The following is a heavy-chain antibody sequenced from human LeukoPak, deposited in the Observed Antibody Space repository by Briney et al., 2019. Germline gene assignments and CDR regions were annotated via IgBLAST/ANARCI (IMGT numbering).Heavy chain of an antibody. CDR3: ARDGWVDY. Sequence: GGSLRLSCAASGFTFSSYEMNWVRQAPGKGLEWVSYISSSGRTIFNADSVKGRSTISRDNAKNSLFLQMNSLRAEDTAVYYCARDGWVDYWGQGTLVTVSS. V-gene: IGHV3-48*03. J-gene: IGHJ4*02. CDR1: GFTFSSYE. CDR2: ISSSGRTI. D-gene: IGHD6-19*01.